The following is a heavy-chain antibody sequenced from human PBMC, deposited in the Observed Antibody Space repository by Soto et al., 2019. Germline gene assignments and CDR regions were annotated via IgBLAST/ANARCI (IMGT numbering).Heavy chain of an antibody. Sequence: GGSLRLSCAASGFTFSSYSMNWVRQAPGKGLEWVTYISISSITIYYADSVKGRFTISRDNAKNSLYLQMNSLRDEDTALYYCARGAPYYYDSSGSNPPHYYYGMDVWGQGTTVTVSS. CDR1: GFTFSSYS. CDR3: ARGAPYYYDSSGSNPPHYYYGMDV. J-gene: IGHJ6*02. D-gene: IGHD3-22*01. CDR2: ISISSITI. V-gene: IGHV3-48*02.